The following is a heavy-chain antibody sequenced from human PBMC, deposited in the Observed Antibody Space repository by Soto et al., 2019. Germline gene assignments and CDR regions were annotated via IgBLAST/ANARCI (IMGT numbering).Heavy chain of an antibody. Sequence: EVQLVESGGDLVQPGGSLRLSCIASGFTFGDHAMHWVREVPGRGLEWVGRIKSKTDGGTTDYAAPVKGRFTISRDDSKNTLYLQMNSLKTEDTAVYYCTTGAHPWGQGTLVTVSS. CDR1: GFTFGDHA. V-gene: IGHV3-15*01. J-gene: IGHJ5*02. CDR3: TTGAHP. CDR2: IKSKTDGGTT.